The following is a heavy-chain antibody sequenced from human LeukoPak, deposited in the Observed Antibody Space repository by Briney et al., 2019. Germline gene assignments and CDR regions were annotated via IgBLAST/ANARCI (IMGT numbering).Heavy chain of an antibody. Sequence: ASVKVSCKASGHTFTGYYMHWVRQAPGQGLEWMGWINPNSGGTNYAQKFQGRVTMTRDTSISTAYMELSRLRSDDTAVYYCARDLSGSYYFDYWGQGTLVTVSP. V-gene: IGHV1-2*02. CDR2: INPNSGGT. CDR3: ARDLSGSYYFDY. CDR1: GHTFTGYY. J-gene: IGHJ4*02. D-gene: IGHD1-26*01.